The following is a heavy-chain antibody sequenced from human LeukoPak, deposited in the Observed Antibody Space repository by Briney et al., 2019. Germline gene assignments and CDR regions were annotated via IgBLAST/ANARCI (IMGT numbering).Heavy chain of an antibody. D-gene: IGHD4-17*01. CDR1: GFTFSSYA. Sequence: GGSLRLSCAASGFTFSSYAVSWVRQAPGKGLEWVSAISGSGGSTYYADSVKGRFTISRDNSKNTLYLQMNSLRAEDTAVYYCAKVKAGYGDYNYWGQGTLVTVSS. CDR2: ISGSGGST. V-gene: IGHV3-23*01. J-gene: IGHJ4*02. CDR3: AKVKAGYGDYNY.